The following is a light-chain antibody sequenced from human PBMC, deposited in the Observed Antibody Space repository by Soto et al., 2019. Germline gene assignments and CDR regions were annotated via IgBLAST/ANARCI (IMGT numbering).Light chain of an antibody. CDR1: QGSPTY. J-gene: IGKJ5*01. V-gene: IGKV1-9*01. CDR2: GVS. Sequence: DIQLAHTVSFLSASVGDRVAVTCRASQGSPTYLAWYQQKPGKAPKLLIYGVSTLQNGVPSRFSGAGSGTEFTLTITSLQPEDSATYYCQQLNHYPLPFGQG. CDR3: QQLNHYPLP.